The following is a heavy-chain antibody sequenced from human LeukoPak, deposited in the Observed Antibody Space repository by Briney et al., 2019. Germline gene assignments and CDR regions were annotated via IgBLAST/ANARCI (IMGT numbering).Heavy chain of an antibody. CDR2: IYYSGTT. Sequence: SETLSLTCTVSGASISTYYWSWIRQPPGKGLEWIGYIYYSGTTNYNPSPKSRVTISLDTSKNQFSLQLSSVTAADTAVYYCARESTSGFDYWGQGTLVTVSS. J-gene: IGHJ4*02. D-gene: IGHD2-8*01. CDR3: ARESTSGFDY. CDR1: GASISTYY. V-gene: IGHV4-59*01.